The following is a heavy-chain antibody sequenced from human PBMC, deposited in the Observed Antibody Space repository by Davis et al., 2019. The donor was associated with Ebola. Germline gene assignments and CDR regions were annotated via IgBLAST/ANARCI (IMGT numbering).Heavy chain of an antibody. Sequence: MPGGSLRLSCAVYGGSFNGYYWSWIRQPPGKGLEWIGEINHSGSTNYNPSLKSRVTISVDTSKNQFSLKLSSVTAADTAVYYCARGRGIAAPRFDYWGQGTLVTVSS. V-gene: IGHV4-34*01. CDR3: ARGRGIAAPRFDY. J-gene: IGHJ4*02. CDR2: INHSGST. CDR1: GGSFNGYY. D-gene: IGHD6-13*01.